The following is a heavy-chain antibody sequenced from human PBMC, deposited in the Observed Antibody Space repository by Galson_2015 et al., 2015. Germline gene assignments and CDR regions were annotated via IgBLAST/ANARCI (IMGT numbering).Heavy chain of an antibody. V-gene: IGHV3-48*03. J-gene: IGHJ4*02. Sequence: SLRLSCAASGFTFSSYEMNWVRQAPGKGLEWVSYISSSGSTIYYADSVKGRFTISRDNAKNSLYLQMNSLRAEDTAVYYCAKAALLWFGELPDWGQGTLVTVSS. CDR1: GFTFSSYE. D-gene: IGHD3-10*01. CDR2: ISSSGSTI. CDR3: AKAALLWFGELPD.